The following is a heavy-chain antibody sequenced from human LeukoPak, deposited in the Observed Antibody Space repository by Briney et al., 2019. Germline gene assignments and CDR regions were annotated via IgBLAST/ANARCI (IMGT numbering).Heavy chain of an antibody. V-gene: IGHV4-31*03. Sequence: SETLSLTCTVSGGSISSGGYYWSWIRQHPGKGLEWIGYIYYSGSTYYNPSLKSRVTISVDTSKNQFSLKLSSVTAADTAVYYCAREQQTGMVGATSYFDYWGQGTLVTVSS. CDR1: GGSISSGGYY. J-gene: IGHJ4*02. D-gene: IGHD1-26*01. CDR3: AREQQTGMVGATSYFDY. CDR2: IYYSGST.